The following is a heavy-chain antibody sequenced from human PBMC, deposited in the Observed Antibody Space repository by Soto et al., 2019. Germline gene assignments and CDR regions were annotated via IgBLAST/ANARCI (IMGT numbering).Heavy chain of an antibody. V-gene: IGHV3-30-3*01. CDR1: VFTFSSYA. D-gene: IGHD3-9*01. CDR2: ISYDGSNK. J-gene: IGHJ6*02. CDR3: ARDYDILTGYYRSPSGMDV. Sequence: WWSLRLSCSASVFTFSSYAMHWVRQAPGKGLEWVAVISYDGSNKYYADSVKGRLTISRDNSKNTLYLQMNSLRAEDTAVYYCARDYDILTGYYRSPSGMDVWGQGTTVTVSS.